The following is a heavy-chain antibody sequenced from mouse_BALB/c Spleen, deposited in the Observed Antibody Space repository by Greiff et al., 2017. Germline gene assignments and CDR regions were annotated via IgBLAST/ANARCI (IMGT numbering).Heavy chain of an antibody. CDR2: INPSNGRT. D-gene: IGHD2-3*01. J-gene: IGHJ2*01. CDR3: ARSSRWLLFDY. V-gene: IGHV1S81*02. Sequence: QVQLQQPGAELVKPGASVKLSCKASGYTFTSYWMHWVKQRPGQGLEWIGEINPSNGRTNYNEKFKSKATLTVDKSSSTAYMQLSSLTSEDSAVYYCARSSRWLLFDYWGQGTTLTVSS. CDR1: GYTFTSYW.